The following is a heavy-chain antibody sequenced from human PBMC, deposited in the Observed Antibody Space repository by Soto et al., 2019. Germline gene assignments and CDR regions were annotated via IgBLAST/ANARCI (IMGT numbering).Heavy chain of an antibody. CDR1: GASISSGDYY. CDR3: ARGPWYEYVWGSSYYIDY. CDR2: IFYSGST. Sequence: QVQLQESGPGLVNPSQTLSLTCTVSGASISSGDYYWTWLRQPPGKGLEWIGFIFYSGSTSYNSSLKSRVAISADKYKNRFYLELTSVSAADTAVYYCARGPWYEYVWGSSYYIDYGGQGIPVTVSS. D-gene: IGHD3-16*01. V-gene: IGHV4-30-4*01. J-gene: IGHJ4*02.